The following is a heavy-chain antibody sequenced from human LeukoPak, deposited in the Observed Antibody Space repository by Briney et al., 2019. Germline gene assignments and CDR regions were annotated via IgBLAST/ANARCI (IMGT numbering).Heavy chain of an antibody. D-gene: IGHD3-22*01. CDR2: IIPIFGTA. J-gene: IGHJ4*02. V-gene: IGHV1-69*05. Sequence: SVKVSCKASGGTFSSYAISWVRQAPGQGREWMGGIIPIFGTANYAQKFQGRVTITTDESTSTAYMELSSLRSEDTAVYYCAREKYDSSGYYSLCFDYWGQGTLVTVSS. CDR3: AREKYDSSGYYSLCFDY. CDR1: GGTFSSYA.